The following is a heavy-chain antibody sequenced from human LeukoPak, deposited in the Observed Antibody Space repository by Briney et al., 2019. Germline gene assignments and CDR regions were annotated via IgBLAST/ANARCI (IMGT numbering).Heavy chain of an antibody. CDR1: GYSFNSQG. CDR3: ARVDLLTGYYFFDY. CDR2: ISAYNGNT. J-gene: IGHJ4*02. V-gene: IGHV1-18*01. D-gene: IGHD3-9*01. Sequence: GASVKVSCKASGYSFNSQGMNWVRQAPGQGLEWMGWISAYNGNTNYAQKLQGRVTMTTDTSTSTAYMELRSLRSDDTAVYYCARVDLLTGYYFFDYWGQGTLVTVSS.